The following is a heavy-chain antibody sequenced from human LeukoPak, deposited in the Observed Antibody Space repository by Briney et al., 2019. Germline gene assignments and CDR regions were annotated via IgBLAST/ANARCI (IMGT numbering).Heavy chain of an antibody. CDR3: ARARKYDFWSAIPWDAFDI. Sequence: ASVRVSCKASGYTCTSYDINWVRHATGQGLEWMGWMNPNSGNTGYAQKFQGRVTMTRNTSISTAYMELSSLRSEDTAVYYCARARKYDFWSAIPWDAFDIWGQGTMVTVSS. CDR1: GYTCTSYD. CDR2: MNPNSGNT. D-gene: IGHD3-3*01. J-gene: IGHJ3*02. V-gene: IGHV1-8*01.